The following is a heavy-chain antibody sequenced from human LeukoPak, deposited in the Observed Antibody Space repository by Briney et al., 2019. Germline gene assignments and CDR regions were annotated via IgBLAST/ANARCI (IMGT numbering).Heavy chain of an antibody. CDR2: ISDTGDST. Sequence: PGGSLRLSCAASGFTFGIDAMSWVRQAPGGGLEWVSTISDTGDSTHYADSVKGRFTISRDNSKNSLYLQMNTLRAEDTAIYYCAKDVGPIVGATDYWGQGTLVTVSS. V-gene: IGHV3-23*01. CDR1: GFTFGIDA. D-gene: IGHD1-26*01. CDR3: AKDVGPIVGATDY. J-gene: IGHJ4*02.